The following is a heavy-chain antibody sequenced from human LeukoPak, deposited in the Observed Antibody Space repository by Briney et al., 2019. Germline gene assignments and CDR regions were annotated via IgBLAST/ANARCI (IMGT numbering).Heavy chain of an antibody. CDR2: ISAYNGNT. CDR1: GYTFTSYG. Sequence: ASVKVSCKASGYTFTSYGISWVRQAPGQGLEWMGWISAYNGNTNYAQKLQGRVTMTTDTSTSTAYMELRSLRSDDTAVYYCARLFVVVVAATPPDYWGQGTLDTVSS. CDR3: ARLFVVVVAATPPDY. J-gene: IGHJ4*02. V-gene: IGHV1-18*01. D-gene: IGHD2-15*01.